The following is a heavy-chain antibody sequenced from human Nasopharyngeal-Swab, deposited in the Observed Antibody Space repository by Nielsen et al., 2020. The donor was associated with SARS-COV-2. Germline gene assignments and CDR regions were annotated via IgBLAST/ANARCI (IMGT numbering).Heavy chain of an antibody. D-gene: IGHD2-8*01. CDR2: INTNTGNP. CDR1: GYTFTSYA. V-gene: IGHV7-4-1*02. J-gene: IGHJ6*02. CDR3: ARGSEVGDIVLMVYAMAPGGYYYYDMDV. Sequence: ASVKVSCKASGYTFTSYAMNWVRQAPGQGLEWMGWINTNTGNPTYAQGFIGRFVFSLDTSVSTAYLQISSLKAEDTAVYYCARGSEVGDIVLMVYAMAPGGYYYYDMDVWGQGTTVTVSS.